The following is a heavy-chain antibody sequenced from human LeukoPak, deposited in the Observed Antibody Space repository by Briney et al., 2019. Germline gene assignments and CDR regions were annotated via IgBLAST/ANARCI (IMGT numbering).Heavy chain of an antibody. CDR2: ISSSGSTI. Sequence: PGGSLRLSCAASGFTFSDYYMSWIRQAPGKGLEWVSYISSSGSTIYYADSVKGRFTISRDNAKNSLYLQMNSLRAEDTAVYYCARKLLYSSSWMFDYWGQGTLVTVSS. J-gene: IGHJ4*02. V-gene: IGHV3-11*01. CDR1: GFTFSDYY. D-gene: IGHD6-13*01. CDR3: ARKLLYSSSWMFDY.